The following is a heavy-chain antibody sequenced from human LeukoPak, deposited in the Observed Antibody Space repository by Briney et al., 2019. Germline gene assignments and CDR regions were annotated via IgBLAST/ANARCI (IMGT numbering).Heavy chain of an antibody. D-gene: IGHD6-19*01. CDR3: AKDQIVRYSSGTFDY. J-gene: IGHJ4*02. V-gene: IGHV3-23*01. Sequence: GGSLRLSCAGSGFSFGSYPMSWVRQAPGKGLEWVSSISDFVDNTYYADSVKGRFTISRDNSKNTLYLQMNSLRAEDTAVYYCAKDQIVRYSSGTFDYWGQGTLVTVSS. CDR2: ISDFVDNT. CDR1: GFSFGSYP.